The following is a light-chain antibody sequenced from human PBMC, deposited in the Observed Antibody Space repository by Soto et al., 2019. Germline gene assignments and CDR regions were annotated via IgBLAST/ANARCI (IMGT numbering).Light chain of an antibody. CDR3: QQRSDWPRT. V-gene: IGKV3-11*01. CDR1: ESVTSF. CDR2: DAS. Sequence: EIVLTQSPATLSLSPGERATLSCRASESVTSFLAWYQQKPGQAPRLLIYDASNRATGISARFSDSGSGTDFTLTISSLEPEDFAVYYCQQRSDWPRTFGQGTKVESK. J-gene: IGKJ1*01.